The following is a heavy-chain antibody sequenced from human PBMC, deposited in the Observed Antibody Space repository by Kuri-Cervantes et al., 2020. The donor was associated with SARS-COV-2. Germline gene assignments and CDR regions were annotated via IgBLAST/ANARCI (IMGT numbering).Heavy chain of an antibody. Sequence: GGSLRLSCAASGFTFSSYWMSWVRQAPGKGLEWVANIKQDGSEKYCVDSVKGRFTISRDNAKNSLYLQMNSLRAEDTAVYYCARDSSSGWFSYWGQGTLVTVSS. V-gene: IGHV3-7*01. CDR2: IKQDGSEK. J-gene: IGHJ4*02. CDR3: ARDSSSGWFSY. CDR1: GFTFSSYW. D-gene: IGHD6-19*01.